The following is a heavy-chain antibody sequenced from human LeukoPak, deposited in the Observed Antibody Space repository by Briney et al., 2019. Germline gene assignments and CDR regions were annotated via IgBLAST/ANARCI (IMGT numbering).Heavy chain of an antibody. CDR2: IRYDGSNK. D-gene: IGHD2-2*01. V-gene: IGHV3-30*02. CDR3: AKDPEGYQLPYPYSEYFQH. J-gene: IGHJ1*01. CDR1: GFTFSSYG. Sequence: QTGGSLRLSCAASGFTFSSYGMHWVRQAPGKGLEWVAFIRYDGSNKYYADSVKGRFTISRDNSKNTLYLQMNSLRAGDTAVYYCAKDPEGYQLPYPYSEYFQHWGQGTLVTVSS.